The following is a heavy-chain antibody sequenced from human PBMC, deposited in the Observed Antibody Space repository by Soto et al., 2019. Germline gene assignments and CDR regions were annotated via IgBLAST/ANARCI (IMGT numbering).Heavy chain of an antibody. V-gene: IGHV2-70*04. Sequence: FVPTLVSPTQTLALTLTFCGCSLRNSGMRVSWIRQPTRRALEWHERIDCDDDKFYSTSLKTRLTISTDTSTNQLVLTMTNMDPVDPATYYCARIGRNSSAYRFDYSGQGTLGTVSS. CDR2: IDCDDDK. D-gene: IGHD3-22*01. J-gene: IGHJ4*02. CDR1: GCSLRNSGMR. CDR3: ARIGRNSSAYRFDY.